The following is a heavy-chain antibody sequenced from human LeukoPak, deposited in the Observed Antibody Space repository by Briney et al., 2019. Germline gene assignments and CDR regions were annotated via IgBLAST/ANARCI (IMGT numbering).Heavy chain of an antibody. CDR1: GYPLTDLS. J-gene: IGHJ4*02. CDR2: FDPEDGET. Sequence: GASVKVSCEVSGYPLTDLSMHWVRQAPGKGLEWMGGFDPEDGETIYAQKFQGRVTVTEDTSADTAYMELSSLRPEDTAVYYCATTYGSGSDFDYWGQGTLVTVSS. CDR3: ATTYGSGSDFDY. D-gene: IGHD3-10*01. V-gene: IGHV1-24*01.